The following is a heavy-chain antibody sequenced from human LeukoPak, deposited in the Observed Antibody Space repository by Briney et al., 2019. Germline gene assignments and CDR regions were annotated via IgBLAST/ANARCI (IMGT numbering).Heavy chain of an antibody. J-gene: IGHJ4*02. V-gene: IGHV4-59*01. CDR2: IYSSGST. CDR3: ARGDSSSWYDY. Sequence: PSETLSLTCTVSGGSISRYHWSWVRQPPAKGLEWIGYIYSSGSTNYNPSLKSRVTISLDPSKNQFSLKLSSVTAADTAVYFCARGDSSSWYDYWGQGTLVTVSS. D-gene: IGHD6-13*01. CDR1: GGSISRYH.